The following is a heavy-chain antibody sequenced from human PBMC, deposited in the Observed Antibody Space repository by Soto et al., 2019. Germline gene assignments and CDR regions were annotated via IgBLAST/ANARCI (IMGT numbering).Heavy chain of an antibody. V-gene: IGHV1-18*01. CDR3: AREATYYDFWSGSRRWFDP. CDR1: GYTFTSYG. J-gene: IGHJ5*02. CDR2: ISAYNGNT. D-gene: IGHD3-3*01. Sequence: QVQLVQSGAEVKKPGASVKVSCKASGYTFTSYGISWVRQAPGQGLEWMGWISAYNGNTNYAQKLQGRVTMTTDTSTITAYMELRSLRSDDTAVYYCAREATYYDFWSGSRRWFDPWCQGTLVTVSS.